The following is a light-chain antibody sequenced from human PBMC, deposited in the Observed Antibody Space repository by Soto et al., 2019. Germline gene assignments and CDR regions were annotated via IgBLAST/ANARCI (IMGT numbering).Light chain of an antibody. V-gene: IGKV1-5*03. CDR2: SAS. CDR1: CTIDSW. Sequence: DIRMTQSPSTLSASLGDRVTISCRASCTIDSWLSWYQQRPGGIPQLLIYSASNLQNGVPSRFSGSGSGTDFTLTINGLQPDDFATYYCQEFHSSSRTFGQGTRVDMK. CDR3: QEFHSSSRT. J-gene: IGKJ1*01.